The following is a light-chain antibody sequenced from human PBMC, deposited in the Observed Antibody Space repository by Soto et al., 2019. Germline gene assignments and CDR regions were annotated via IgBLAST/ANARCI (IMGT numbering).Light chain of an antibody. CDR3: QQYSDWPRT. V-gene: IGKV3-15*01. J-gene: IGKJ1*01. Sequence: EILMTQSPATLSVSLGERATLSCRASQTVSTYLAWYQQKPGHSPTLLIYGASTRATGIPARFSGSGSGTEITLTISSLQSEDFAVYYCQQYSDWPRTVGQGTKVDI. CDR2: GAS. CDR1: QTVSTY.